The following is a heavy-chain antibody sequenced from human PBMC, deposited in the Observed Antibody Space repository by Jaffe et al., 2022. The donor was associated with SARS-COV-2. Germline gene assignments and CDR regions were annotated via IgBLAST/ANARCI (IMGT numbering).Heavy chain of an antibody. J-gene: IGHJ5*02. V-gene: IGHV3-53*01. CDR1: GFTVSNNY. CDR2: IYSGGNT. D-gene: IGHD1-1*01. CDR3: ARRYSTNWAFDP. Sequence: EVQVVESGGGLIQPGGSLRLSCAASGFTVSNNYMGWVRQAPGRGLEWVSIIYSGGNTYYADSVKGRFSISRDNSKNTLYLQMAGLRVEDTAIYYCARRYSTNWAFDPWGQGTLVTVSS.